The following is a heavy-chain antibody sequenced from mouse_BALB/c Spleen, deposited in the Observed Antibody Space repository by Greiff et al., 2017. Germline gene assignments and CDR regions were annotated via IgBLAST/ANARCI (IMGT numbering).Heavy chain of an antibody. Sequence: VQGVESGPGLVAPSQSLSITCTVSGFSLTGYGVNWVRQPPGKGLEWLGMIWGDGSTDYNSALKSRLSISKDNSKSQVFLKMNSLQTDDTARYYCARDYGERAAWFAYWGQGTLVTVSA. CDR1: GFSLTGYG. D-gene: IGHD1-1*02. V-gene: IGHV2-6-7*01. J-gene: IGHJ3*01. CDR3: ARDYGERAAWFAY. CDR2: IWGDGST.